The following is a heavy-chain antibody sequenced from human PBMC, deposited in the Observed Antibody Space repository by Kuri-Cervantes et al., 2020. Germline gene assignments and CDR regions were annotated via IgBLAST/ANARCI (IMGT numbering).Heavy chain of an antibody. Sequence: GGSLRLSCAASGFTFSSHAMHWVRQAPGKGLEWVAVISYDGSNQYYADSVKGRFTISRDNSKNTLYLQMNSLRAEDTAVYYCARAAYPYYYDSSGSIGYWGQGTLVTVSS. J-gene: IGHJ4*02. D-gene: IGHD3-22*01. CDR1: GFTFSSHA. V-gene: IGHV3-30-3*01. CDR2: ISYDGSNQ. CDR3: ARAAYPYYYDSSGSIGY.